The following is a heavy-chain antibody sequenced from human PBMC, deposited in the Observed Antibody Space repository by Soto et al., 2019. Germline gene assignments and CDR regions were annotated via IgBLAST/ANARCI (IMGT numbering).Heavy chain of an antibody. CDR3: FGGNGGPQ. CDR1: GFTFSDSW. D-gene: IGHD3-16*01. V-gene: IGHV3-7*03. J-gene: IGHJ4*02. CDR2: IKPDGGAT. Sequence: EVQLVESGGGLVQPGGSLRLSCTASGFTFSDSWINWVRQAPGKGLEWVANIKPDGGATNYVDSVKGRFTISRDNVRNSASLQMNSLRVEDTAVYFCFGGNGGPQWGQGTLVTVSS.